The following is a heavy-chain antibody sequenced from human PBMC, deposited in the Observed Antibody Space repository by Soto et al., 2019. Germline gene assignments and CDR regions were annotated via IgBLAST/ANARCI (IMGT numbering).Heavy chain of an antibody. CDR2: ISPSGSNK. D-gene: IGHD1-26*01. J-gene: IGHJ4*02. CDR3: ARGRRYGGSYYRGIDY. V-gene: IGHV3-48*03. Sequence: EVQLVESGGGLIQPGGSLRLSCADSGRNLNDYEMNWVRQAPGKGLEWLAYISPSGSNKYYAQSLKGRFIISRDSAKNSLDLQMNSLRAEDTAVYYCARGRRYGGSYYRGIDYWGQGTLVTVSP. CDR1: GRNLNDYE.